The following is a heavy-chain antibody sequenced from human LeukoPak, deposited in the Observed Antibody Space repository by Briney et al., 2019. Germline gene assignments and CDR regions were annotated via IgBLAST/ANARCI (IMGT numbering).Heavy chain of an antibody. CDR3: AKAEGYCSGGSCYSDFTYYYYYYMDV. Sequence: PGGSLRLSCAASGFTFSTYAMSWVRQAPGKGLEWVSAISGSGGSTYYADSVKGRFTISRDNSKNTLYLQMNSLRAEDTAVYYCAKAEGYCSGGSCYSDFTYYYYYYMDVWGKGTTVTVSS. V-gene: IGHV3-23*01. CDR2: ISGSGGST. D-gene: IGHD2-15*01. J-gene: IGHJ6*03. CDR1: GFTFSTYA.